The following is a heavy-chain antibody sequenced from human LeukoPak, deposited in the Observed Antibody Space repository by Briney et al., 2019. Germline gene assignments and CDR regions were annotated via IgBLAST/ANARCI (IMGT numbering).Heavy chain of an antibody. CDR3: AKGTGIVMYYYYGMDL. CDR2: ISGSGGSS. Sequence: GGSLRLSCAASGFTFSNYAMSWVRQAPGKGLEWVSGISGSGGSSYYADSVKGRFSISRDNPKNTLHLQMNSLRAEDSAVYYWAKGTGIVMYYYYGMDLGGKGTTVIISS. CDR1: GFTFSNYA. V-gene: IGHV3-23*01. D-gene: IGHD3-16*02. J-gene: IGHJ6*04.